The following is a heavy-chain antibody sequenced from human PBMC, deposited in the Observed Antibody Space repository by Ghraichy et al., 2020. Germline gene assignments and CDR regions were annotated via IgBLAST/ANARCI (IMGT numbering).Heavy chain of an antibody. CDR2: IHDSGST. CDR3: ARSLTGLVPDY. V-gene: IGHV4-59*01. J-gene: IGHJ4*02. Sequence: SQTLSLTCAVSGGSLSDYYWSWIRQPPGKGLEWIGWIGYIHDSGSTNYNPSLKSRVTISLDTSKIQFSLKLNSVTAADTAAYYCARSLTGLVPDYWGQGTLVTVSS. CDR1: GGSLSDYY. D-gene: IGHD3-9*01.